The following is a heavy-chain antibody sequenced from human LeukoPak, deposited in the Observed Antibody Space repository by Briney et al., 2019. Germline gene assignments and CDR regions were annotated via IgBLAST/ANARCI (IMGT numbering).Heavy chain of an antibody. CDR2: ISGSGGST. CDR3: AKDRPRSGWLD. V-gene: IGHV3-23*01. J-gene: IGHJ4*02. CDR1: GGSISSSTYC. D-gene: IGHD6-19*01. Sequence: ETLSLTCTVSGGSISSSTYCWSWVRQPPGKGLEWVSAISGSGGSTYYADSVKGQFTISRDNSKNTLYLQMNSLRAEDTAVYYCAKDRPRSGWLDWGQGTLVTVSS.